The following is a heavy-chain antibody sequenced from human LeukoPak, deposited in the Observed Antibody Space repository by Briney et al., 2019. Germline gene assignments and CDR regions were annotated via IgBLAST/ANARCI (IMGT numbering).Heavy chain of an antibody. Sequence: GGSLRLSCAASVFTFSSYPMHWVRQAPCKGLEWVAVISYDGSNKYYADSVKGRFTISRDNSKNTLYLQMNSLRAEDTAVYYCASAGDSSSSPFDYWGQGTLVTVSS. CDR3: ASAGDSSSSPFDY. CDR2: ISYDGSNK. CDR1: VFTFSSYP. D-gene: IGHD6-6*01. V-gene: IGHV3-30-3*01. J-gene: IGHJ4*02.